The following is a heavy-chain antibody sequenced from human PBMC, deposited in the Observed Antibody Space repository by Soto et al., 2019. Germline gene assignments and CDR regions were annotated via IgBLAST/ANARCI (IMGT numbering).Heavy chain of an antibody. CDR2: IYYSGST. CDR3: ARGILGSSSLFLDY. Sequence: SETLSLTCTVSGGSISSYYWSWIRQPPGKGLEWIGYIYYSGSTNYNPSLKSRVTISVDTSKNQFSLKLSSVTAADTAVYYCARGILGSSSLFLDYWGQGTLVTVSS. D-gene: IGHD6-6*01. CDR1: GGSISSYY. V-gene: IGHV4-59*01. J-gene: IGHJ4*02.